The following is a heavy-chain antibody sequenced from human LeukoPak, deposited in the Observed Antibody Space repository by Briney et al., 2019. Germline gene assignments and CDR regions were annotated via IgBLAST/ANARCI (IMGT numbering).Heavy chain of an antibody. CDR1: GDSFTSYY. V-gene: IGHV4-34*01. Sequence: NPSETLSLTCAVYGDSFTSYYWSWIRQPPGKGLEWIGQVTHGGGTNYNPSLKSRVTISADTSRNQFSLKLSSVTAADTAVYFCAGGGTIAAAGVDYWGHGTLVTVSS. CDR2: VTHGGGT. J-gene: IGHJ4*01. D-gene: IGHD6-13*01. CDR3: AGGGTIAAAGVDY.